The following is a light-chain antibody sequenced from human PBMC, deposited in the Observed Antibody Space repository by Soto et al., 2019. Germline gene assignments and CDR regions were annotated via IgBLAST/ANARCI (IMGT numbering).Light chain of an antibody. CDR1: SSNIGNNY. V-gene: IGLV1-51*01. J-gene: IGLJ2*01. CDR3: GTWDSSLSAVV. Sequence: QSLLTQPPSVSAAPGQKVTISRSGSSSNIGNNYVSWYQQLPGTAPKLLIYDNNKRPSGIPDRFSGSKSGTSATLGITGLQTGDEADYYCGTWDSSLSAVVFGGGTKVTVL. CDR2: DNN.